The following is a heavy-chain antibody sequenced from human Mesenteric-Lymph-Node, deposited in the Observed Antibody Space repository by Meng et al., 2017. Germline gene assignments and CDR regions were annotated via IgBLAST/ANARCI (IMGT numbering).Heavy chain of an antibody. CDR2: IVPRGGST. Sequence: ASVKVSCKASGYTFTDNYVHWVRQAPGQGPQWMGIIVPRGGSTTFAQNFRGRVTMTRDTSTSTVYMELSSLTSDDTAVYYCARSGVVAAWDYWGQGTLVTVSS. V-gene: IGHV1-46*01. CDR3: ARSGVVAAWDY. J-gene: IGHJ4*02. D-gene: IGHD6-25*01. CDR1: GYTFTDNY.